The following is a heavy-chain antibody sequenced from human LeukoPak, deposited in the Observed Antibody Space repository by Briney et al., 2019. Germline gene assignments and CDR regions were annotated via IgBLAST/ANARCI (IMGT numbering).Heavy chain of an antibody. CDR3: ARDGGRREDY. V-gene: IGHV3-74*01. D-gene: IGHD2-15*01. Sequence: GGSLRLSCAASGFTFSSYWMHWVRQAPGKGLVWVSRIKSDGSSIYADSVKGRFTISRDNAKNSLYLQMNSLRAEDTAVYYCARDGGRREDYWGQGALVTVSS. J-gene: IGHJ4*02. CDR2: IKSDGSS. CDR1: GFTFSSYW.